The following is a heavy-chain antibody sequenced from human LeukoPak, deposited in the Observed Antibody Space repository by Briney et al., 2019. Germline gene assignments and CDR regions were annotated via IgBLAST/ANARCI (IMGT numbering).Heavy chain of an antibody. Sequence: GGSLRLSCAASGFTFRPYAMSWVRQAPGKGLEWVSAISGSGGSTYYADSVKGRFTISRDNSKNTLYLQMNSLRAEDTAVYYCAKDGRVVGGDGDHYWGQGTLVTVSS. D-gene: IGHD2-21*01. J-gene: IGHJ4*02. CDR2: ISGSGGST. CDR1: GFTFRPYA. V-gene: IGHV3-23*01. CDR3: AKDGRVVGGDGDHY.